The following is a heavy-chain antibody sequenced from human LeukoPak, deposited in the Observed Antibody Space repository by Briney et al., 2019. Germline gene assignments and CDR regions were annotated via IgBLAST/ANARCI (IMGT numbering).Heavy chain of an antibody. CDR3: ARWLSDKIDSNGYLDY. CDR1: GYTFRRNG. J-gene: IGHJ4*02. V-gene: IGHV3-33*01. Sequence: GGSLRLPCAASGYTFRRNGMHWVRQAPGKGLGWVAVIWYDGSKKYYGDSVRGRFTISRDNSKNTLYLQMNSLRAEDTAVYYCARWLSDKIDSNGYLDYWGQGTLVAVSS. CDR2: IWYDGSKK. D-gene: IGHD5-18*01.